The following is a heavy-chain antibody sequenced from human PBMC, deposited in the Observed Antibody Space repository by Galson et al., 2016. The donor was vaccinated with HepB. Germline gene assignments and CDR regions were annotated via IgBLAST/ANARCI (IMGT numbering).Heavy chain of an antibody. CDR3: VKEFVATGAVVGDY. Sequence: SLRLSCAASGFTFSTYAMGWVRQAPGEGLEWISAISDSGSSTYYADSVKGRFTISRDNSQNTLYLQMNSLRVEDTALYYCVKEFVATGAVVGDYWGQGALVTVSS. D-gene: IGHD2-21*01. J-gene: IGHJ4*02. CDR2: ISDSGSST. CDR1: GFTFSTYA. V-gene: IGHV3-23*01.